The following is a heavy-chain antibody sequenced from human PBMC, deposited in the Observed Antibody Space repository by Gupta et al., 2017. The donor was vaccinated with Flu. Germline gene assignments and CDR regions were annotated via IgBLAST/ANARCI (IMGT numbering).Heavy chain of an antibody. CDR3: AKGGQIYFTSNYYFDY. CDR2: ISYDGSDV. D-gene: IGHD3-9*01. Sequence: HWVRQAPGKGLEWVAVISYDGSDVYYANSVKGRFTISRDNSKNTLYLQVNSLRAEDTAMYYCAKGGQIYFTSNYYFDYWGQGTLVTVSS. J-gene: IGHJ4*02. V-gene: IGHV3-30*18.